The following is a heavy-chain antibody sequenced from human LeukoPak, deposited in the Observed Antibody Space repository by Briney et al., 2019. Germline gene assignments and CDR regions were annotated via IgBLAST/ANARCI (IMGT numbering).Heavy chain of an antibody. J-gene: IGHJ3*02. V-gene: IGHV1-2*04. Sequence: GASVKVSCKASGGTFSSYAISWVRQAPGQGLEWMGWINPNSGGTNYAQKFQGWVTMTRDTSISTAYMELSRLRSDDTAVYYCARVRWLSTSSGAFDIWGQGTMVTVSS. D-gene: IGHD3-22*01. CDR2: INPNSGGT. CDR1: GGTFSSYA. CDR3: ARVRWLSTSSGAFDI.